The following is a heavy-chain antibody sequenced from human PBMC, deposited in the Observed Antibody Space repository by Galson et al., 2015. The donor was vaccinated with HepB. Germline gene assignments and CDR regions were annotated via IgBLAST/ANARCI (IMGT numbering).Heavy chain of an antibody. CDR3: STKHGLGTSYDWYYFDY. J-gene: IGHJ4*02. CDR1: GFTFSNAW. D-gene: IGHD3-10*01. V-gene: IGHV3-15*07. Sequence: SLRLSGAASGFTFSNAWMNWVRQAPGKRLEWVGRIQSRADGETIDYAAPVKGRFTISRDDSQNTLYLQMNSLKTEDTAVYFCSTKHGLGTSYDWYYFDYWGQGALVTVSS. CDR2: IQSRADGETI.